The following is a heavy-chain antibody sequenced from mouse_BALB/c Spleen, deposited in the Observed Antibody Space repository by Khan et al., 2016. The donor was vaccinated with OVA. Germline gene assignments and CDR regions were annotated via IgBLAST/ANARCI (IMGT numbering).Heavy chain of an antibody. CDR1: GFSLSDYG. V-gene: IGHV2-6-5*01. J-gene: IGHJ4*01. Sequence: QVQLKESGPGLVAPSQNLSLTCTVSGFSLSDYGVSWIRQPPGKGLEWLGVIWGGGSTYYNSDLKSRLSISKDNSKSHVFLQMSSLQSDDTAMFYCAKGVWSYYYTWDYWGQGTTVTVSS. CDR3: AKGVWSYYYTWDY. CDR2: IWGGGST.